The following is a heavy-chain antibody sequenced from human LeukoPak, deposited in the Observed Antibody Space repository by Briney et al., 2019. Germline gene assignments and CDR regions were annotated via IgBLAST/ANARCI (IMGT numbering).Heavy chain of an antibody. CDR3: ARGFGQLAPRGLDY. V-gene: IGHV4-39*07. CDR2: FYYSGST. D-gene: IGHD6-6*01. J-gene: IGHJ4*02. Sequence: PSETLSLTCTVSGGSISSGSYYWGWIRQPPGKGLEWIGSFYYSGSTYYNPSLKSRVTISVDTSKNQFSLKLSSVTAADTAVYYCARGFGQLAPRGLDYWGQGTLVTVSS. CDR1: GGSISSGSYY.